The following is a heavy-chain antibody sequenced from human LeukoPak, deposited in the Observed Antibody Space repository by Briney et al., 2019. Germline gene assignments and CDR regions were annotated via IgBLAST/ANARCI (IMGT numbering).Heavy chain of an antibody. V-gene: IGHV1-46*01. J-gene: IGHJ4*02. CDR1: GYTFTSYY. CDR2: INPSGGSA. D-gene: IGHD3-10*01. CDR3: ARGSYSYGSGSYHFDY. Sequence: GASVKVSCKASGYTFTSYYMHWVRQAPGQGLEWMAIINPSGGSASYLQKFQGRVTVTRDTSTSIVYMELSSLRSEDTAVYYCARGSYSYGSGSYHFDYWGQGTLVTVSS.